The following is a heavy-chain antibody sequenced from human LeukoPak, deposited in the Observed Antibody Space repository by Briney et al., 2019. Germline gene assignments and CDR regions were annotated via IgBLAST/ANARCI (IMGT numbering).Heavy chain of an antibody. CDR2: IKEDGSEK. V-gene: IGHV3-7*04. Sequence: GGSLRLSCVASGFTFSRSWMSWVREAPGKGLEWVANIKEDGSEKHYVDSVKGRFTISRDDAKNSLYLQMNSLRAEDTAVYYCARLQSDYFQYWGQGTLVTVSS. CDR1: GFTFSRSW. J-gene: IGHJ4*02. CDR3: ARLQSDYFQY.